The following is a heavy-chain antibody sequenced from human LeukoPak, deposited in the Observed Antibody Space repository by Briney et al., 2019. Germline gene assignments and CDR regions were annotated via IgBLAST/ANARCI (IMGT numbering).Heavy chain of an antibody. CDR1: GFIFSSYS. D-gene: IGHD6-19*01. CDR3: ARDEGIAVALDY. V-gene: IGHV3-21*01. J-gene: IGHJ4*02. Sequence: KPGGSLRLSCAASGFIFSSYSMNWVRQAPGKGLEWVSSISSSSSYIYYADSVKGRFTISRDNAKNSLYLQMNSLRAEDTAVYYCARDEGIAVALDYWGQGTLVTVSS. CDR2: ISSSSSYI.